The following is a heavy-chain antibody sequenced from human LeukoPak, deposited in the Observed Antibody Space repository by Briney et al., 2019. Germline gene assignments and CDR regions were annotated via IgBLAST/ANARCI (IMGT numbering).Heavy chain of an antibody. Sequence: GGSLRLSCAASGFTFSSYAMHWVRQAPGKGLEWVAVISYDGSNKYYADSVKGRFTISRDNSKNTLYLHMNSLRVEDTAVYYCAKDLAGEGFDYWGQGTLVTVSP. D-gene: IGHD2-21*01. V-gene: IGHV3-30-3*01. CDR1: GFTFSSYA. CDR2: ISYDGSNK. J-gene: IGHJ4*02. CDR3: AKDLAGEGFDY.